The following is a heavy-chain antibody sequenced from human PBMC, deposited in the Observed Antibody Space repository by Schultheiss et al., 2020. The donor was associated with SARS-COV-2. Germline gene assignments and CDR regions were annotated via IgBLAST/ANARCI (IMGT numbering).Heavy chain of an antibody. CDR1: GGSISSYY. J-gene: IGHJ4*02. CDR3: ARGQRYDFWSGYYTRQLDY. V-gene: IGHV4-59*12. D-gene: IGHD3-3*01. Sequence: SETLSLTCTVSGGSISSYYWSWIRQPPGKGLEWIGYIYYSGSTYHNPSLKSLVTISVDTSKKQFSLKLSSVTAADTAVYYCARGQRYDFWSGYYTRQLDYWGQGTLVTVSS. CDR2: IYYSGST.